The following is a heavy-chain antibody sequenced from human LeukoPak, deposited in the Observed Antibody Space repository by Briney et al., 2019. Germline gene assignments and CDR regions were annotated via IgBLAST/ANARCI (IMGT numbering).Heavy chain of an antibody. J-gene: IGHJ4*02. CDR3: AKDSGFSVSYFSN. V-gene: IGHV3-23*01. CDR2: ISGFGGNT. D-gene: IGHD1-26*01. CDR1: GFTFSDYA. Sequence: GGSLRLSCTASGFTFSDYAMSWVRQAPGKGLEWVSDISGFGGNTYYADSVKGRFTISRDNFKSTLYLQMNSLRAEDTATYYCAKDSGFSVSYFSNWGQGILVTVSS.